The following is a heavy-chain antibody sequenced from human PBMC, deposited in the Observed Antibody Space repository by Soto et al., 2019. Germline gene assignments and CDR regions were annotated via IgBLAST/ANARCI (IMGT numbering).Heavy chain of an antibody. CDR1: GGSISIGDYS. CDR2: IYGSGST. V-gene: IGHV4-30-2*01. CDR3: ARAKYDSNGYPFDP. D-gene: IGHD3-22*01. Sequence: QVQLQESGSGLVKPSQTLSLTCAVSGGSISIGDYSWSWIRQPPGKGLEWIGYIYGSGSTYYNPSLKSRVTISKDRSKNQLSLKLSSVTAADTAVYYCARAKYDSNGYPFDPWGQGTLVTVSS. J-gene: IGHJ5*02.